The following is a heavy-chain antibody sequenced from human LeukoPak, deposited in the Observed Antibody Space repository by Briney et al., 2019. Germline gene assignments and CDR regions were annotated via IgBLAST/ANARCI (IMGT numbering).Heavy chain of an antibody. CDR3: ARHRFSGSAHFDY. D-gene: IGHD1-26*01. CDR2: IYHSGST. CDR1: GYSISSGYY. Sequence: SETLSLTCTVSGYSISSGYYWGWIRQPPGKGLEWIGSIYHSGSTYYNPSLKSRVTISVDTSKNQFSLKLSSVTAADTAVYYCARHRFSGSAHFDYWGQGTLVTVSS. J-gene: IGHJ4*02. V-gene: IGHV4-38-2*02.